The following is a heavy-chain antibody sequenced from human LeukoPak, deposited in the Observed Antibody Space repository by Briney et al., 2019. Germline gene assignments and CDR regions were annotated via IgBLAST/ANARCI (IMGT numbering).Heavy chain of an antibody. CDR3: ASRPRGSFDY. Sequence: SETLSLTCAVYGGSFSGYYWSWIRQPPGKGLEWIGEINHSGSTNYNPSLKSRVTMSVDTSKNQFSLKLSSVTAADTAVYYCASRPRGSFDYWGQGTLVTVSS. J-gene: IGHJ4*02. V-gene: IGHV4-34*01. CDR2: INHSGST. CDR1: GGSFSGYY.